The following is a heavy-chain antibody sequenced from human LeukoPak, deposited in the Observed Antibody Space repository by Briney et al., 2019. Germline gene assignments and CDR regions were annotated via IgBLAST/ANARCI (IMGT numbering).Heavy chain of an antibody. V-gene: IGHV3-72*01. CDR2: TRNKANSYTT. Sequence: PGGSLRLSCAASGFTFSDHYMDWVRQAPGKGLEWVGRTRNKANSYTTEYAASVKGRFTISRDDSKNSLYLQMNSLKTEDTAVYYCAREYYYDSSAYHGGFVPGGHFDYWGQGTLVTVSS. CDR3: AREYYYDSSAYHGGFVPGGHFDY. CDR1: GFTFSDHY. J-gene: IGHJ4*02. D-gene: IGHD3-22*01.